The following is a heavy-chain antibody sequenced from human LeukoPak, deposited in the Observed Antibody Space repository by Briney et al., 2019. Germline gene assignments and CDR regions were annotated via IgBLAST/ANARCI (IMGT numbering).Heavy chain of an antibody. V-gene: IGHV3-21*04. J-gene: IGHJ4*02. CDR1: GISFSNYS. CDR2: ISSSSRFI. CDR3: ARGSGSSWYFYFDY. Sequence: GGSLRLSCAASGISFSNYSMNWVRQAPGKGLEWVSLISSSSRFIYYGDSVKGRFTISRDNAKNSVYLQMNSLRAEDTALYYCARGSGSSWYFYFDYWGQGTLVTVSS. D-gene: IGHD6-13*01.